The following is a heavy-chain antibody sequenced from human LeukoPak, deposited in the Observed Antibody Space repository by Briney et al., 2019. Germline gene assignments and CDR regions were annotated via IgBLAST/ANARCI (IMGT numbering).Heavy chain of an antibody. CDR1: GFTFSSYG. D-gene: IGHD3-3*01. CDR3: ASSYSHFWSANP. J-gene: IGHJ5*02. V-gene: IGHV3-30*03. CDR2: ISSDGSNK. Sequence: PGRSLRLSCAASGFTFSSYGMHWVRQAPGKGLEWVAVISSDGSNKYYADSVKARFTISRDNSKNTLYLQMNSLRAEDTAIYYCASSYSHFWSANPWGQGTLVTVPS.